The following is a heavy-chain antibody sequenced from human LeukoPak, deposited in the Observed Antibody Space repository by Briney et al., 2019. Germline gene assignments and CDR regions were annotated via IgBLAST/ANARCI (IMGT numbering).Heavy chain of an antibody. D-gene: IGHD2-2*01. CDR3: ASRGHCSSTSCRDAFDI. CDR2: IYPGDSDT. V-gene: IGHV5-51*01. Sequence: GESLKISCKGSGYSFTSYWIGWVRQMPGKSLEWMGIIYPGDSDTRYSPSFQGQVTISADKSISTAYLQWSSLKASDTAMYYCASRGHCSSTSCRDAFDIWGQGTMVTVSS. CDR1: GYSFTSYW. J-gene: IGHJ3*02.